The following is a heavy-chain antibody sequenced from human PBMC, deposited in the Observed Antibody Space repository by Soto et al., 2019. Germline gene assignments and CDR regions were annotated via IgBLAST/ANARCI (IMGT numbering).Heavy chain of an antibody. V-gene: IGHV3-30-3*01. D-gene: IGHD1-1*01. CDR2: ISYDGSNK. Sequence: PGGSLRLSCAASGFTFSSYAMHWVRQAPGKGLEWVAVISYDGSNKYYADSVKGRFTISRDNSKNTLYLQMNSLRAEDTAVYYCAGQTGTTSYCFDYWGQGTLVTVSS. J-gene: IGHJ4*02. CDR1: GFTFSSYA. CDR3: AGQTGTTSYCFDY.